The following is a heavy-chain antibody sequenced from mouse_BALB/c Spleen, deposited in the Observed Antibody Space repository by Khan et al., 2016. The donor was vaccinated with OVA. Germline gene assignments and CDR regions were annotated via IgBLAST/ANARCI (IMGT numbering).Heavy chain of an antibody. Sequence: VQLQQSGAELVKPGASVKLSCTASGFNIKDTYMHWVKQRPEQGLEWIGRIDPANVNTKFDPKFQGKATLTTDTSSNTAYLQLSSLTSEDTAVYYCARRVMTTGAWFAYWGQGTLVTVSA. CDR3: ARRVMTTGAWFAY. V-gene: IGHV14-3*02. D-gene: IGHD2-4*01. CDR2: IDPANVNT. CDR1: GFNIKDTY. J-gene: IGHJ3*01.